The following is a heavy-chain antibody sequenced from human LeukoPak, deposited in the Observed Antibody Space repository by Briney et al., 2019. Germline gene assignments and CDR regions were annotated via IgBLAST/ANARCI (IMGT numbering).Heavy chain of an antibody. Sequence: GASVKVSCKASGGTFSSYAISWVRQAPGQGLEWMGGIIPIFGTANYAQKFQGRVTITADESTSTAYMELSSLRSEDTAVHYCARGYDSSGYYYDGYFDYWGQGTLVTVSS. CDR3: ARGYDSSGYYYDGYFDY. V-gene: IGHV1-69*13. CDR1: GGTFSSYA. D-gene: IGHD3-22*01. CDR2: IIPIFGTA. J-gene: IGHJ4*02.